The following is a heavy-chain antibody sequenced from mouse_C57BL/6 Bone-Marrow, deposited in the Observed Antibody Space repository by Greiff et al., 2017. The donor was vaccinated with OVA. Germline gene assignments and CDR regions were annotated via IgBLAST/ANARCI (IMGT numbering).Heavy chain of an antibody. CDR2: ILPGSGST. CDR1: GYTFTGYW. CDR3: AREGIYYGNPAWFAY. Sequence: LVESGAELMKPGASVKLSCKATGYTFTGYWIEWVKQRPGHGLEWIGEILPGSGSTNYNEKFKGKATFTADTSSNTAYMQLSSLTTEDSAIYYCAREGIYYGNPAWFAYWGQGTLVTVSA. D-gene: IGHD2-1*01. J-gene: IGHJ3*01. V-gene: IGHV1-9*01.